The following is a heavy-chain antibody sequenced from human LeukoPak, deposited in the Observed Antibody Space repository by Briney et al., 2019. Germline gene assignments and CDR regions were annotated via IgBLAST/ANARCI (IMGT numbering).Heavy chain of an antibody. CDR2: IDTTSAYI. CDR1: GFSFSSSS. CDR3: ARDTSGSQVITYLDY. V-gene: IGHV3-21*01. J-gene: IGHJ4*02. D-gene: IGHD3-10*01. Sequence: GGSLRLSCAAPGFSFSSSSMSWARQAPGKGLEWVSYIDTTSAYIFYADSVQGRFTLSRDNARNSLILQMNSLRAEDTAVYYCARDTSGSQVITYLDYWGQGILVTVAS.